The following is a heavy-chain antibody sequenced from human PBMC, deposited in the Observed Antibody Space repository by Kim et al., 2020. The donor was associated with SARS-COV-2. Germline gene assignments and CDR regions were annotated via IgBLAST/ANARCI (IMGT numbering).Heavy chain of an antibody. J-gene: IGHJ6*02. CDR3: ASLSQDYYYGMDV. V-gene: IGHV4-34*01. CDR1: GGSFSGYY. CDR2: INHSGST. Sequence: SETLSLTCAVYGGSFSGYYWSWIRQPPGKGLEWIGEINHSGSTNHNPSLKSRVTISVDTSKNQFSLKLSSVTAADTAVYYCASLSQDYYYGMDVWGQGTTVTVSS.